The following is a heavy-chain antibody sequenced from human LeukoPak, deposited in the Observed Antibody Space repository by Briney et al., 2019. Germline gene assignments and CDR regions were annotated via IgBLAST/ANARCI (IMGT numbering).Heavy chain of an antibody. V-gene: IGHV3-30*02. CDR2: IRYDGSNK. Sequence: GGSLRLSCAASGFTFSSYGMHWVRQAPGKGLEWVAFIRYDGSNKYYADSVKGRFTISRDSSKNTLYLQMNSLRAEDTAVYYCTRETMDVWGKGTTVTVSS. J-gene: IGHJ6*04. CDR1: GFTFSSYG. CDR3: TRETMDV.